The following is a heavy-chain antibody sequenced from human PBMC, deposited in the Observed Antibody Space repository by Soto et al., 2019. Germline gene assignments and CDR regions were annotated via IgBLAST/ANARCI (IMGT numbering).Heavy chain of an antibody. CDR3: VRVAGSASWYETDS. D-gene: IGHD6-13*01. J-gene: IGHJ4*02. CDR2: IYYGASS. V-gene: IGHV4-39*07. Sequence: PSATLSPNCTVSGGSISSSSYYWGWIRQSPGKRLEWIGSIYYGASSYYNPSLRSRITILLDASTNQLSLKLSSVTAADTAVYFCVRVAGSASWYETDSWGQGILVTVSS. CDR1: GGSISSSSYY.